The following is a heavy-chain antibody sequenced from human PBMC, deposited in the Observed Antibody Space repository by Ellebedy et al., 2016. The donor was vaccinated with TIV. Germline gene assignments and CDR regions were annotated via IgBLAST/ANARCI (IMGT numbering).Heavy chain of an antibody. CDR3: AKDMRPTGVY. J-gene: IGHJ4*02. D-gene: IGHD3-10*01. V-gene: IGHV3-7*03. CDR2: IKQHGSEK. CDR1: GFTFSYYW. Sequence: GESLKISCTASGFTFSYYWMSWVRQAPGKGLEWVANIKQHGSEKDYVDSVKGRFTISRDNAKNSLYLQMTSLTTEDTGLYYCAKDMRPTGVYWGQGTLVTVSS.